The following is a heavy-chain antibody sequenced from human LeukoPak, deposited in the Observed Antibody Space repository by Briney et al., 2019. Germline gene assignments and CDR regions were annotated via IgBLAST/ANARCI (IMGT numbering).Heavy chain of an antibody. CDR3: ARVRGHGDMIDY. CDR1: GYIFTTYF. D-gene: IGHD3-10*01. CDR2: INPSGGTT. V-gene: IGHV1-46*01. Sequence: ASVKVSCKASGYIFTTYFMHWVRQAPGQGLEWMGFINPSGGTTGYSQKFQGRVTMTRDTSTSKVYMALSSLRSEDTAVYYCARVRGHGDMIDYWGQGILVTVSS. J-gene: IGHJ4*01.